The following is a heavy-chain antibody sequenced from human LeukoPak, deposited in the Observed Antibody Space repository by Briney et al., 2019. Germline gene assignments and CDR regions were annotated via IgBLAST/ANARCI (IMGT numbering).Heavy chain of an antibody. V-gene: IGHV4-59*12. CDR3: ARARGRGYSYGPDNRAFDY. CDR1: GGSISTYY. CDR2: VYYSGST. D-gene: IGHD5-18*01. Sequence: SETLSLTCTVSGGSISTYYWSWIRQPPGKGLEWIGYVYYSGSTNYNPSLKSRVTISADTSKNQFSLKLSSVTAADTAVYYCARARGRGYSYGPDNRAFDYWGQGTLVTVSS. J-gene: IGHJ4*02.